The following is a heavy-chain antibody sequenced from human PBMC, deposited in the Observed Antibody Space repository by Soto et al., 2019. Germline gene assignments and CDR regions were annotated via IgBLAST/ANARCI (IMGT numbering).Heavy chain of an antibody. V-gene: IGHV4-59*01. J-gene: IGHJ4*02. D-gene: IGHD3-16*01. CDR1: GGSTSSYY. CDR3: AREEVGGGSN. Sequence: PSETLSLTCTVSGGSTSSYYWSWIRQPPGKGLEWIGYIYYSGSTNYNPSLKSRVTISVDTSKNQFSLKLSSVTAADTAVYYCAREEVGGGSNWGQGTLVTVSS. CDR2: IYYSGST.